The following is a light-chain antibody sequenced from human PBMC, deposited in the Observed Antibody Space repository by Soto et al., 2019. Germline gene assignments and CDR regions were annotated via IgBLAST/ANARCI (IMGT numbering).Light chain of an antibody. CDR3: QSYDSSLSVVV. CDR2: GNS. CDR1: TSNFGAGYD. Sequence: QSVLTQPPSVSGAPGQRITISCSGSTSNFGAGYDVHWYQQFPGTAPKLLIYGNSKRPSGVPDRFSASKSDTSASLAITWLRAEDEADYYCQSYDSSLSVVVFGGGTKVTVL. V-gene: IGLV1-40*01. J-gene: IGLJ2*01.